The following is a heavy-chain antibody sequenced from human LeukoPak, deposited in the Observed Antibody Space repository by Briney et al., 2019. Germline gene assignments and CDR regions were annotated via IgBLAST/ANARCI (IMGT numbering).Heavy chain of an antibody. CDR3: AREGSMTARPFVSIDY. CDR2: IHTSGNT. J-gene: IGHJ4*02. Sequence: PSETLSLTCTVSGGSISTYYWSWIRQPAGKGLQWIGHIHTSGNTDYNPSLKSRVTMSVDTSKNQFSLKLSSVTAADTAAYYCAREGSMTARPFVSIDYWGQGTLVTISS. V-gene: IGHV4-4*07. D-gene: IGHD6-6*01. CDR1: GGSISTYY.